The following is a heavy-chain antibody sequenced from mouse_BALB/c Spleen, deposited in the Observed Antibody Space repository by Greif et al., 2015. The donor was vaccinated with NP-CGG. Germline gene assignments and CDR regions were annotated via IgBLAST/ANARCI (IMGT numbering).Heavy chain of an antibody. CDR2: ISDGGSYT. D-gene: IGHD2-2*01. Sequence: EVQGVESGGGLVKPGGSLKLSCAASGFTFSDYYMYWVRQTPEKRLEWVATISDGGSYTYYPDSVKGRFTISRDNAKNNLYLQMSSLKSEDTAMYYCARAPYGYDVYAMDYWGQGTSVTVSS. CDR1: GFTFSDYY. J-gene: IGHJ4*01. V-gene: IGHV5-4*02. CDR3: ARAPYGYDVYAMDY.